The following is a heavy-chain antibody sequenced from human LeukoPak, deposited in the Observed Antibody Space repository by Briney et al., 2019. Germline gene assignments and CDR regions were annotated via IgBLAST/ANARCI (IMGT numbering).Heavy chain of an antibody. CDR2: IGTAGDT. CDR3: ARGIGGSYPGDY. V-gene: IGHV3-13*01. Sequence: PGGSLRLSCAASGFTFSSYDMHWVRHATGKGLEWVSAIGTAGDTYYPGSVKGRFTISGENAKNSLYLQMNSLRAGDTAVYYCARGIGGSYPGDYWGQGTLVTASS. D-gene: IGHD1-26*01. CDR1: GFTFSSYD. J-gene: IGHJ4*02.